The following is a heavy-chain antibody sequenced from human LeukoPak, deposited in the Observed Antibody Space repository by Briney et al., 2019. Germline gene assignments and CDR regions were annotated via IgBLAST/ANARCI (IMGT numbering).Heavy chain of an antibody. CDR2: IKQDGSDK. CDR3: ARGRGSWYGVYFDY. CDR1: GFTLSSFW. J-gene: IGHJ4*02. Sequence: PGGSLRLSCAASGFTLSSFWVSWVRQAPGKGLEWVANIKQDGSDKYYVDSVKGRFTISRDNAKNSVYLQMTSLRAEDTAVYYCARGRGSWYGVYFDYWGQGTLVTVSS. V-gene: IGHV3-7*01. D-gene: IGHD6-13*01.